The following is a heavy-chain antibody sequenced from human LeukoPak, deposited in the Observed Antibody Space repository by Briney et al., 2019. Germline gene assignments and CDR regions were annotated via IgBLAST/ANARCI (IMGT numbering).Heavy chain of an antibody. J-gene: IGHJ4*02. CDR3: ARGRAMATAGIDY. CDR2: IYSGGST. Sequence: GGSLRLSCAASGFTVSSNYMSWVRQAPGKGLEWVSVIYSGGSTYYADSVKGRFTISRDNSKNTLYLQMNSLRAEDTAVYYCARGRAMATAGIDYWGQGTLVTVSS. D-gene: IGHD5-18*01. CDR1: GFTVSSNY. V-gene: IGHV3-53*01.